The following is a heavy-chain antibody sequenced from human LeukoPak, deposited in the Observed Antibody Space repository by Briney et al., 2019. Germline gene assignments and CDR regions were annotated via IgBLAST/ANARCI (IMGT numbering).Heavy chain of an antibody. V-gene: IGHV3-7*01. CDR2: IKPDGSQI. D-gene: IGHD7-27*01. J-gene: IGHJ4*02. CDR1: GFTFSTYW. Sequence: PGGSLRLSCAASGFTFSTYWMTWVRQAPGKGLEWVANIKPDGSQIYYVDSVKGRFTISRDNAKNSLYLQMSSLRAEDTAVYYCARDLNWETYWGQGTLVTVSS. CDR3: ARDLNWETY.